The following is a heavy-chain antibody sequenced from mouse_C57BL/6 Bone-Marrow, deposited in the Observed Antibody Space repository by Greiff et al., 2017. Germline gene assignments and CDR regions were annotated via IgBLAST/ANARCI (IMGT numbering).Heavy chain of an antibody. CDR2: IYPGSGST. CDR3: AREVGYYVSRYGGY. D-gene: IGHD1-1*01. CDR1: GYTFTSYW. V-gene: IGHV1-55*01. J-gene: IGHJ2*01. Sequence: QVQLQQPGAELVKPGASVKMSCKASGYTFTSYWITWVKQRPGQGLEWIGDIYPGSGSTNYNEKFKSKATLTVDTSSSTAYMQLSSLTSEDSAVYYCAREVGYYVSRYGGYWGQGTTLTVSS.